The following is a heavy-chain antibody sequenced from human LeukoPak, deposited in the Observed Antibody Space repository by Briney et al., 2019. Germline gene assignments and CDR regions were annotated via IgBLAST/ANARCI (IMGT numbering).Heavy chain of an antibody. CDR3: ARDGHGVPLDY. D-gene: IGHD4-17*01. Sequence: GGSLRLSCAASGLSFSSYAMHWVRQAPGKGLEWVAVISYDGTEKYYGDSVKGRFTISRDNSKNTLYLQMNSLRAEDTALYYCARDGHGVPLDYWGQGTLVTVSS. V-gene: IGHV3-30-3*01. J-gene: IGHJ4*02. CDR1: GLSFSSYA. CDR2: ISYDGTEK.